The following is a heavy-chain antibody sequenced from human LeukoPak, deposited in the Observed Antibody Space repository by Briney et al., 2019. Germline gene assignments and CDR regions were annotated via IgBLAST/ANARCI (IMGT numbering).Heavy chain of an antibody. CDR1: GFSFSNAW. CDR3: TTDPPVAPNHYYYYGMDV. D-gene: IGHD6-19*01. V-gene: IGHV3-15*01. CDR2: IKSKTDGGTN. Sequence: GGSLTLSCAASGFSFSNAWMSWVRQPPGKGLEWVGRIKSKTDGGTNDYSTTVKGRFTISRDDSKNALYLQMNSLKTEDTAVYYCTTDPPVAPNHYYYYGMDVWGKGSTVTVSS. J-gene: IGHJ6*04.